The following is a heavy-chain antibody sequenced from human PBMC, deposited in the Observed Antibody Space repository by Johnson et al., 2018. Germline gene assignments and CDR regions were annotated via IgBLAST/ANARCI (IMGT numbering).Heavy chain of an antibody. CDR1: GGSISSYY. CDR3: ASSTLGAFDI. V-gene: IGHV4-59*01. CDR2: IYYRGSP. J-gene: IGHJ3*02. D-gene: IGHD2-15*01. Sequence: QVQLQESGPGLVKPSETLSLTCTVSGGSISSYYWSWIRQPPGKGLEWMGYIYYRGSPNYNPSLKSRVTISVDTSKNQFSLKLSPVTAADTAVYYCASSTLGAFDIWGQGTMVTVSS.